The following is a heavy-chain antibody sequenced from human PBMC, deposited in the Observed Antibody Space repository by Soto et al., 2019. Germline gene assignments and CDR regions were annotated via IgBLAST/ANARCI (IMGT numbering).Heavy chain of an antibody. J-gene: IGHJ4*02. CDR1: GGSFNRHT. D-gene: IGHD3-22*01. CDR2: IIPIFGTA. Sequence: QVQLVQSGAEVRKPGSSVRVSCKASGGSFNRHTISWVRHAPGQGLEWMGGIIPIFGTANHAQKFQGRVTIIADESTRTVYIELSSLRSDDTAIYYCARGWGYDSTDYYYAYWGQGTLVIVSS. CDR3: ARGWGYDSTDYYYAY. V-gene: IGHV1-69*01.